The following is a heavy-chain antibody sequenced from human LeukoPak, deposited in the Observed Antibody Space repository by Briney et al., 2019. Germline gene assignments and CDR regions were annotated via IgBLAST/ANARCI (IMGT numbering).Heavy chain of an antibody. V-gene: IGHV3-9*01. CDR1: GVSFDKYG. CDR3: TKDLGQGSPSWYDY. J-gene: IGHJ4*02. CDR2: ITWNIYSV. Sequence: GRSLRLSCAASGVSFDKYGMHWGRQAPRKGREWGLGITWNIYSVAYADSVKGRFTISRDNAKNSLYLQMNSLRDEDTALYYCTKDLGQGSPSWYDYWGQGTLVTVSS. D-gene: IGHD6-13*01.